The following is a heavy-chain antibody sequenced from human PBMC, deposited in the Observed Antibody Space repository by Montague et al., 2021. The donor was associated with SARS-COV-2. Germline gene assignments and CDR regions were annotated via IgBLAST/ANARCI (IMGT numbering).Heavy chain of an antibody. V-gene: IGHV4-59*01. CDR1: GGSISSYY. J-gene: IGHJ3*02. D-gene: IGHD6-19*01. CDR3: ARGGGWMGNAFDI. CDR2: IYYSGST. Sequence: SETLSLTCTVSGGSISSYYWSWIRQPPGKGLEWIGYIYYSGSTNYNPSLKSRVTISVDTSKNPFSLKLSSVTAADTAVYYCARGGGWMGNAFDIWGQGTMVTVSS.